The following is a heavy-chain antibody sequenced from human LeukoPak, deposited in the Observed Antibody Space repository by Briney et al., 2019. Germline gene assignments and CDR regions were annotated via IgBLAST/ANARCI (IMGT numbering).Heavy chain of an antibody. CDR1: GGSISSYY. CDR2: IYYSGST. Sequence: SETLSLTCTVSGGSISSYYWSWIRQPPGKGLEWIGYIYYSGSTNYNPSLKSRVTISVDTSKNQFSLKLSSVTAADTAVCYCTRVGFGGAPSWGQGTLVTVSS. D-gene: IGHD3-10*01. V-gene: IGHV4-59*01. J-gene: IGHJ4*02. CDR3: TRVGFGGAPS.